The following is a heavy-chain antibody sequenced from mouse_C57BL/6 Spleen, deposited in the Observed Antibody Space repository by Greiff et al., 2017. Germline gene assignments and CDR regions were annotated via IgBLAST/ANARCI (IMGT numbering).Heavy chain of an antibody. CDR2: ISDAGSYT. Sequence: EVKLVEPGGGLVKPGGSLKLSCAASGFTFSSSAMSWFRQTPEKRLEWVANISDAGSYTYYPDNVKGRHTLSRDNAKNNLYLQIGHLKAEDTAMYYCAGDLDDHPSRTYCDYWGQGTTLTGSS. J-gene: IGHJ2*01. V-gene: IGHV5-4*01. CDR3: AGDLDDHPSRTYCDY. CDR1: GFTFSSSA.